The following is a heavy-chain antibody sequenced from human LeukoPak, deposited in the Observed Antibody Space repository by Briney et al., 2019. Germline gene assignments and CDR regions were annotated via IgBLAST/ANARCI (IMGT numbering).Heavy chain of an antibody. Sequence: GSLRLSFAASGFAFSTYGMHWVRQAPGKGLEWVALIPFDGRKNYYIDSVQGRFTISRDNSKNTLYLQMNSMIPDDTAVYYCAEGKQQWWTFDALDIWGQGTMVTVSS. J-gene: IGHJ3*02. CDR1: GFAFSTYG. CDR3: AEGKQQWWTFDALDI. D-gene: IGHD5-18*01. CDR2: IPFDGRKN. V-gene: IGHV3-30*18.